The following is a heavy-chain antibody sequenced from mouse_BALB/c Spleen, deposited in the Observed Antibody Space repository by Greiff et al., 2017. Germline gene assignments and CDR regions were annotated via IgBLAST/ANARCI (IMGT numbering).Heavy chain of an antibody. CDR3: AREYYYGSSYGDYGFDY. Sequence: EVKVVESGGGLVQPGGSLKLSCAASGFTLSSYGMSWVRQTPDKRLELVATINSNGGSTYYPDSVKGRFTISRDNAKNTLYLQMSSLKAEDTAIYYCAREYYYGSSYGDYGFDYWGQGTTLTVSS. V-gene: IGHV5-6-3*01. J-gene: IGHJ2*01. D-gene: IGHD1-1*01. CDR2: INSNGGST. CDR1: GFTLSSYG.